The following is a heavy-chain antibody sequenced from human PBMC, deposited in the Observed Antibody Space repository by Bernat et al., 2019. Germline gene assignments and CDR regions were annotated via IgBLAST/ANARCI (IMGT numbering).Heavy chain of an antibody. CDR2: IKSKTDGGTT. J-gene: IGHJ4*02. Sequence: EVQLVESGGGLVKPGGSLRLSCAASGFTFSNAWMNWVRQAPGKGLEWVGRIKSKTDGGTTDYAAPVKGRFTISRDDSKNTLYLQIDSLKTEDTAVYYCTTESVWGGYRPMGGFDYWGQGTLVTVSS. V-gene: IGHV3-15*07. D-gene: IGHD3-16*02. CDR3: TTESVWGGYRPMGGFDY. CDR1: GFTFSNAW.